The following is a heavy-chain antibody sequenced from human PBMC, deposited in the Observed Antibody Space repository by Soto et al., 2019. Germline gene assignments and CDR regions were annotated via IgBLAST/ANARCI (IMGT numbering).Heavy chain of an antibody. D-gene: IGHD4-17*01. CDR3: ARGWARYGDYVRDDFWFDP. V-gene: IGHV1-3*01. CDR2: INAGNGNT. J-gene: IGHJ5*02. CDR1: GYTFTSYA. Sequence: ASVKVSCKASGYTFTSYAMHWVRQAPGQRLEWMGWINAGNGNTKYSQKFQGRVTITRDTSASTAYMELSSLRSEDTAVYYCARGWARYGDYVRDDFWFDPWGQGTLVTVSS.